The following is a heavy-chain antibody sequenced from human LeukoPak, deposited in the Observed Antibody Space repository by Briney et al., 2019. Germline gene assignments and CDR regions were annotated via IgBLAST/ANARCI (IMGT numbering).Heavy chain of an antibody. CDR3: ARVHYGGNVDAFDI. V-gene: IGHV1-8*01. D-gene: IGHD4-23*01. CDR2: MNPNSGNT. J-gene: IGHJ3*02. Sequence: ASVKVSCKASGYTFTSYDINWVRQATGQGLEWMGWMNPNSGNTGYAQKFQGRVTMIRNTSISTAYTELSSLRSEDTAVYYCARVHYGGNVDAFDIWGQGTMVTVSS. CDR1: GYTFTSYD.